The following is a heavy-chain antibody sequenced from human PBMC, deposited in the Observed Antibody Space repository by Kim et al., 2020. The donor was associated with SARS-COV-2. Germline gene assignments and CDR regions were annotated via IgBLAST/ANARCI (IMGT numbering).Heavy chain of an antibody. V-gene: IGHV3-23*03. J-gene: IGHJ4*02. CDR1: GFTFSSYA. CDR3: ANSNYGDYRG. D-gene: IGHD4-17*01. CDR2: IYSGGSST. Sequence: GGSLRLSCAASGFTFSSYAMSWVRQAPGKGLEWVSVIYSGGSSTYYADSVKGRFTISRDNSKNTLYLQMNSLRAEDTAVYYCANSNYGDYRGWGQGTLVT.